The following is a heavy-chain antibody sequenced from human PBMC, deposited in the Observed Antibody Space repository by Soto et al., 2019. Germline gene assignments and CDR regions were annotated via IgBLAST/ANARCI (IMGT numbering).Heavy chain of an antibody. Sequence: SETLSLTCTVSGGTISSWYWSWIRQPPGKGLEWIGYIYYSGSTNCNPSLKSRVTISIDTSKNQFSLRLSSMTAADTAVYYCGGGQQWLVFGFWGQGPLVTVSS. V-gene: IGHV4-59*01. CDR2: IYYSGST. J-gene: IGHJ4*02. CDR3: GGGQQWLVFGF. CDR1: GGTISSWY. D-gene: IGHD6-19*01.